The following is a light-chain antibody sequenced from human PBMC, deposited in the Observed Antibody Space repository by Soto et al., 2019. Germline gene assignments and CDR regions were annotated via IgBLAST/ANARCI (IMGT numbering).Light chain of an antibody. CDR2: EVT. J-gene: IGLJ1*01. V-gene: IGLV2-14*02. CDR3: CSHTSSSPYV. Sequence: QSALTQPASVSGSTGQSITISCSGTSSDVGGYKLVSWFQQHPGKVPKLMISEVTQRPSGVSDRFSGSKSGNTASLTISGLQAEDEADYYCCSHTSSSPYVFGTGTKLTVL. CDR1: SSDVGGYKL.